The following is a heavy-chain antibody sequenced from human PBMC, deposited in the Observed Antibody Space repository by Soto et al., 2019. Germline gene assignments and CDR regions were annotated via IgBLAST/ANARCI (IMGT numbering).Heavy chain of an antibody. CDR2: ISYDGSNK. CDR3: AKDISGSSHYYYMDV. CDR1: RFTFSSYG. V-gene: IGHV3-30*18. D-gene: IGHD3-10*01. J-gene: IGHJ6*03. Sequence: QVQLVESGGGVVQPGRSLRLSCAASRFTFSSYGMHWVRQAPGKGLEWVAVISYDGSNKYYADSVKGRFTISRDNSKNTLYLQMNSLRAEDTAVYYCAKDISGSSHYYYMDVWGKGTTVTVSS.